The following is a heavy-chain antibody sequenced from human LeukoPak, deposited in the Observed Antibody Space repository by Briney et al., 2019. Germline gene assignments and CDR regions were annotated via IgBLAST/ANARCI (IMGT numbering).Heavy chain of an antibody. V-gene: IGHV4-34*01. CDR2: INHSGST. CDR1: GGSFRGYY. J-gene: IGHJ5*02. Sequence: SETLSLTCAVYGGSFRGYYWSWIRQPPGKGLEWIGEINHSGSTNYNPSFKSRVTISEDTSKNQFSLKLSSVTAADTAVYFCARVGRQLWSNNNWFDPWGQGTLVTVSS. D-gene: IGHD5-18*01. CDR3: ARVGRQLWSNNNWFDP.